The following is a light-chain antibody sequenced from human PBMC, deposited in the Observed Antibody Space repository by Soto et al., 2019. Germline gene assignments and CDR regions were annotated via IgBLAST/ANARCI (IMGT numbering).Light chain of an antibody. CDR3: QQRSNWWT. Sequence: IVLTQSPATLSLSPGERATLSCRARQTVSTYLSWYQHKPGQAPRLLIYGASNRATGIPARFSGSGSGTDFTLTISSLEPEDFAVYYCQQRSNWWTFGQGTKVDIK. V-gene: IGKV3-11*01. CDR2: GAS. J-gene: IGKJ1*01. CDR1: QTVSTY.